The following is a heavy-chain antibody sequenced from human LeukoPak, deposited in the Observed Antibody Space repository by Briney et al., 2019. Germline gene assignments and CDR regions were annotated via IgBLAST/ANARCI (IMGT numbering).Heavy chain of an antibody. CDR3: ARDPEANWAFFDY. V-gene: IGHV1-46*01. CDR2: INLSGGST. D-gene: IGHD7-27*01. Sequence: ASVKVSCKAFGYTFTSYYMHWVRQAPGQGLEWMGVINLSGGSTTYAQKFQGRVTMTRDTSTSTVYMEMSSLRSDDTAVYYCARDPEANWAFFDYWGQGTLVTVSS. J-gene: IGHJ4*02. CDR1: GYTFTSYY.